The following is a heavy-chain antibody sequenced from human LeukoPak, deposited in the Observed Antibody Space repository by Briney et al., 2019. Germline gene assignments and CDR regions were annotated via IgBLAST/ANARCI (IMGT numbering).Heavy chain of an antibody. Sequence: GGSLRLSCAASEFTFSIYTMNWVRQAPGKGLEWISYISSSSSSTIFYADSVKGRFTISRDNAMNSLYLQMNSLRDEDTAVYYCARGSMTTMTRWGQGTLVTVSS. J-gene: IGHJ4*02. CDR2: ISSSSSSTI. V-gene: IGHV3-48*02. CDR1: EFTFSIYT. D-gene: IGHD4-17*01. CDR3: ARGSMTTMTR.